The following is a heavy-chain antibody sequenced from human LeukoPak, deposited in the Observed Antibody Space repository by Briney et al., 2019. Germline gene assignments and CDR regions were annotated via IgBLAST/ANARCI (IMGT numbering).Heavy chain of an antibody. CDR1: GYTFTDYY. J-gene: IGHJ4*02. CDR2: INPNSGGT. D-gene: IGHD5-24*01. CDR3: ARIGYNHYFDY. Sequence: ASVKVSCKASGYTFTDYYLHWVRQAPGQGLEWMGWINPNSGGTNYAQTFQGRVTMTRDTSITTAYMELSRLRSDDTAVYFCARIGYNHYFDYWGQGTLVTVSS. V-gene: IGHV1-2*02.